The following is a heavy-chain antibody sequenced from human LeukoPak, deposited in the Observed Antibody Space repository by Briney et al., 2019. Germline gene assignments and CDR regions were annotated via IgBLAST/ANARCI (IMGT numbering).Heavy chain of an antibody. Sequence: SVKVSCKASGGTFSSYAISWVRQAPGQGLEWMGGVIPIFGTANYAQKFQGRVTITADESTSTAYMELSSLRSEDTAVYYCARSSRGYSYGTPGLDVWGQGTTVTVSS. CDR3: ARSSRGYSYGTPGLDV. CDR2: VIPIFGTA. CDR1: GGTFSSYA. D-gene: IGHD5-18*01. V-gene: IGHV1-69*13. J-gene: IGHJ6*02.